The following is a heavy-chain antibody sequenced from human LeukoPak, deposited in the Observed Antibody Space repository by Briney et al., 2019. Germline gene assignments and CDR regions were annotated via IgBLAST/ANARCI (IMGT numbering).Heavy chain of an antibody. CDR2: ISGSGGNT. Sequence: GGSLRLSCAASGFTFSSYAMNWVRQAPGKGLEWVSAISGSGGNTYYADSVKGRFTISRDNAKNSLYLQMNSLRAEDTAVYYCARDREEGFDYWGQGTLVTVSS. J-gene: IGHJ4*02. CDR3: ARDREEGFDY. D-gene: IGHD1-26*01. V-gene: IGHV3-23*01. CDR1: GFTFSSYA.